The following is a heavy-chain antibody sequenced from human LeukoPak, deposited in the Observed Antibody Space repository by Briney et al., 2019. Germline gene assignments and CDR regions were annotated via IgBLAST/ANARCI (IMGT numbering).Heavy chain of an antibody. Sequence: GGSLRLSCAASGFTFSSFWMHWVRQAPGKGLVWVSRMNSDGSSIGYADSVKGRFTISRDNAKNTLYLQMNSLRDEDTAMYYCAVQLGTLDHWGQGALVTVSS. J-gene: IGHJ4*02. CDR2: MNSDGSSI. V-gene: IGHV3-74*01. D-gene: IGHD5-18*01. CDR3: AVQLGTLDH. CDR1: GFTFSSFW.